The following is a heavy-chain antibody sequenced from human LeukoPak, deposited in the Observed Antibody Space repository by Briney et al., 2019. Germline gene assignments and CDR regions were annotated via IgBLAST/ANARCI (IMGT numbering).Heavy chain of an antibody. J-gene: IGHJ4*02. Sequence: SETLSLTCTVSGGSISSYYWTWIRQPPGKELEWIGYIYYGGSTKYNTSLKSRVTISVDKSKNQFSLKLSSVTAADTAVYYCASGVGGVRGLWGQGTLVTVSS. CDR1: GGSISSYY. CDR2: IYYGGST. V-gene: IGHV4-59*12. D-gene: IGHD3-10*01. CDR3: ASGVGGVRGL.